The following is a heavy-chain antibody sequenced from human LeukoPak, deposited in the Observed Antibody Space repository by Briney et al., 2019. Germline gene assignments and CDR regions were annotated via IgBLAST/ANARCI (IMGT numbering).Heavy chain of an antibody. CDR3: ARGALLWSYYYYYMDV. D-gene: IGHD3-10*01. V-gene: IGHV4-34*01. J-gene: IGHJ6*03. Sequence: SETLSLTCAVYGGSFSGYYWSWIRQPPGKGLEWIGEINHSGSTNYNPSLKSRVTISVDTSKNQFSLKLSSVTAADTAVYYCARGALLWSYYYYYMDVWGKGTTVSASS. CDR2: INHSGST. CDR1: GGSFSGYY.